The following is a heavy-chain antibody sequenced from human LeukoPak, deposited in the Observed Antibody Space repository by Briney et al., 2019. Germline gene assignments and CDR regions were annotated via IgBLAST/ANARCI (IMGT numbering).Heavy chain of an antibody. V-gene: IGHV3-23*01. J-gene: IGHJ6*02. CDR1: GFTFSSYA. CDR2: ISGSGGST. CDR3: ARDQSVAGTRLYDYYYGMDV. Sequence: PGGSLRLSCAASGFTFSSYAMSWVRQAPGKGLEWVSAISGSGGSTYYADSVKGRFTISRDNAKNSLYLQMNSLRAEDTAVYFCARDQSVAGTRLYDYYYGMDVWGQGTTVTVSS. D-gene: IGHD6-19*01.